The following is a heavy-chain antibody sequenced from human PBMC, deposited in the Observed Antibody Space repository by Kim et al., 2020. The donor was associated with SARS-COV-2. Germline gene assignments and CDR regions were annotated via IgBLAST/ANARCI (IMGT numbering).Heavy chain of an antibody. Sequence: SETLSLTCTVSAGSVRSSSYYWGWIRQPPGKGLEWVGSIYYSGTAYYNPSLKGRVTMSVDTSKNQFSLKLSSVIAADTAVYYCARQGVNYWFDPWGQGTLVTVSS. D-gene: IGHD2-8*01. CDR2: IYYSGTA. V-gene: IGHV4-39*01. CDR3: ARQGVNYWFDP. J-gene: IGHJ5*02. CDR1: AGSVRSSSYY.